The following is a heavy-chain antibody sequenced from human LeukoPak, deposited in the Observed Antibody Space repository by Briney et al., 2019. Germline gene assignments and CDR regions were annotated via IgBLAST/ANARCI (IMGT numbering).Heavy chain of an antibody. J-gene: IGHJ4*02. CDR3: AKSRAADTTLLFDY. D-gene: IGHD6-13*01. CDR1: GFTFNNYA. CDR2: ITGSGGDT. V-gene: IGHV3-23*01. Sequence: QPGGSLRLSCAASGFTFNNYAMSWVRQVPGKGLECVSAITGSGGDTFYVDSVKGRFTISRDNSKNTLYLQMSSLRAKDTAVYYCAKSRAADTTLLFDYWGQGTLVTVSS.